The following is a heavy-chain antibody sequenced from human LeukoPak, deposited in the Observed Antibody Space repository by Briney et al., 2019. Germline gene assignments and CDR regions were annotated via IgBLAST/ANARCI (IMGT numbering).Heavy chain of an antibody. J-gene: IGHJ6*02. CDR3: AREVSSSFDYYYGMDV. V-gene: IGHV1-18*01. CDR1: GYTFTSYG. D-gene: IGHD6-13*01. CDR2: ISAYNGNT. Sequence: GASVKVSCKASGYTFTSYGISWVRQAPGQGLEWMGWISAYNGNTNYAQKLQGRVTMTTDTSTSTAYMELRSLRSDDTAVYYCAREVSSSFDYYYGMDVWGQGTTVTVSS.